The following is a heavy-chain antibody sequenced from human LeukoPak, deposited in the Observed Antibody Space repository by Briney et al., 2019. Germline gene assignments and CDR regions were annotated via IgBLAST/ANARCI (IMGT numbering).Heavy chain of an antibody. CDR3: ARGGSGDIFDI. V-gene: IGHV4-38-2*02. J-gene: IGHJ3*02. Sequence: SETLSLTCTVSGYVISSGFYWGWIRQPPGKGLEWIGAIHHSGGTYYNPSLKSRVTISIDTSKNHFSLKLSSVTAADTAVYYCARGGSGDIFDIWGQGTMVTVSS. CDR1: GYVISSGFY. CDR2: IHHSGGT. D-gene: IGHD2-21*01.